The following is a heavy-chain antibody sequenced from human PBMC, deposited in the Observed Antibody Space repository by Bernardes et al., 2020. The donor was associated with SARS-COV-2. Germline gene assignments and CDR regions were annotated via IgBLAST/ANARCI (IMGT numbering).Heavy chain of an antibody. D-gene: IGHD3-22*01. Sequence: SETLSLTCAFYGGSFSGYYWSWIRQPPGKGLEWIGEINHSGSTNYNPSLKSRVTISVDTSKNQFSLKLSSVTAADTAVYYCARVGDGYYGLPWFDPWGQGTLVTVSS. CDR1: GGSFSGYY. J-gene: IGHJ5*02. CDR2: INHSGST. CDR3: ARVGDGYYGLPWFDP. V-gene: IGHV4-34*01.